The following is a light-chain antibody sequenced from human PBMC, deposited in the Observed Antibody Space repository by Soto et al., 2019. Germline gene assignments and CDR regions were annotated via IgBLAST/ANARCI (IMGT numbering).Light chain of an antibody. CDR3: QQTYSTPWT. CDR2: KAS. J-gene: IGKJ1*01. Sequence: DIQMTQSPSTLSGSVGDRVTITCRASQTISSWLAWYQQKSGKAPKLLIYKASTLKSGVPSRFSASGSGTEFTLTISSLQPDDFATYYCQQTYSTPWTFGQGTKVDIK. CDR1: QTISSW. V-gene: IGKV1-5*03.